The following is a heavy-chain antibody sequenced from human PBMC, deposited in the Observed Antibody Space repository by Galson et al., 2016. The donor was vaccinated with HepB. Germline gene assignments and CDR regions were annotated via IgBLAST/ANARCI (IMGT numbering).Heavy chain of an antibody. Sequence: SVKVSCKASGYIFTSYSMHWVRQAPGQGLEWTGIINPSDGSTRYAQKFQGRVTMTRDTSTSTVYMEVSSLRSEDTAVYYCARDRPNYGDYGDYWGQGTLVTVSS. CDR1: GYIFTSYS. CDR2: INPSDGST. CDR3: ARDRPNYGDYGDY. J-gene: IGHJ4*02. V-gene: IGHV1-46*01. D-gene: IGHD4-17*01.